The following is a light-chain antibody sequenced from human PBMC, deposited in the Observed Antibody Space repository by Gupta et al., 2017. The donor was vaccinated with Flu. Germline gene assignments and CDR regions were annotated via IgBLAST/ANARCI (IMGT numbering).Light chain of an antibody. V-gene: IGLV1-44*01. CDR3: STWDDSMNGRGV. J-gene: IGLJ3*02. CDR2: KNN. Sequence: VTIFCFGSSGDIGGNTVNWYQQRPGAAPKLLSYKNNQRPSGVPDRFSGSKSGTSASPAISGLQSEDEADYDCSTWDDSMNGRGVFGAGTKLTVL. CDR1: SGDIGGNT.